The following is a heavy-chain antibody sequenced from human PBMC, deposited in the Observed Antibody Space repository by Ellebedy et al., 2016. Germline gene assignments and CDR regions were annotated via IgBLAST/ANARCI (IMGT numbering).Heavy chain of an antibody. CDR2: IYYSGST. J-gene: IGHJ4*02. Sequence: GSLRLSCTVSGGSISSSSYYWGWIRQPPGKGLEWTGSIYYSGSTYYNPSLKSRVNISVDTSKNQFALKLSSVTAADTAVYYCARVASGSYVYWGQGTLVTVSS. D-gene: IGHD1-26*01. V-gene: IGHV4-39*01. CDR3: ARVASGSYVY. CDR1: GGSISSSSYY.